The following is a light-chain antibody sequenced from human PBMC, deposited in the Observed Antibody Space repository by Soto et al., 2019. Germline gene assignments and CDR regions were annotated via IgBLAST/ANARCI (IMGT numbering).Light chain of an antibody. Sequence: EIVMTQSTATLSVSPGVRATLSCMASQSISGTLAWYQQKPGQAPRLLIYGASTRATSFPARFSGSGSGTDFTLTISSLQSEDFAVYYCQQYNNWPWTFGQGTKVDIK. CDR1: QSISGT. V-gene: IGKV3-15*01. J-gene: IGKJ1*01. CDR2: GAS. CDR3: QQYNNWPWT.